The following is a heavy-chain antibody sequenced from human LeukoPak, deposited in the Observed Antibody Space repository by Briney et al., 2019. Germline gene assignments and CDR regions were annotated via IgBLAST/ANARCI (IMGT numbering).Heavy chain of an antibody. CDR1: GFTFSSYC. D-gene: IGHD6-19*01. V-gene: IGHV3-33*01. Sequence: GGSLTLSCAASGFTFSSYCMHWVRQAPGKGLEWVGVIWYDGSNKYYADSMKGRFTISRDNYKNTLYLQMNSLRAEDTAVYYCARDCLEFPIIAVAGCGDYWGQGTLVTVSS. CDR2: IWYDGSNK. J-gene: IGHJ4*02. CDR3: ARDCLEFPIIAVAGCGDY.